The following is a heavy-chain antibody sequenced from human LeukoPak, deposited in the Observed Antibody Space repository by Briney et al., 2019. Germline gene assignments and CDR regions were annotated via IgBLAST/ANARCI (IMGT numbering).Heavy chain of an antibody. CDR1: GDSVSSNSAA. J-gene: IGHJ4*02. CDR2: TYYRSKWYN. Sequence: SQTLSLICAISGDSVSSNSAAWNWIRQSPSRGLEWLGRTYYRSKWYNDYAVSVKSRITINPDTSKNQFSLRLNSVTAADTAVYYCARESEFLYLAESTDFFDYWGQGTLVTVSS. D-gene: IGHD5/OR15-5a*01. V-gene: IGHV6-1*01. CDR3: ARESEFLYLAESTDFFDY.